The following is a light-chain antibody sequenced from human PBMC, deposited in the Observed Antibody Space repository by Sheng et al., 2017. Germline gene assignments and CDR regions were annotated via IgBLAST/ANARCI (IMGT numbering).Light chain of an antibody. J-gene: IGKJ4*01. CDR3: QQRRSWPLT. CDR1: QSVSNN. Sequence: EIVMTQSPATLSVSPGERATLSCRASQSVSNNLAWYQQKPGQAPRLLIYDASSRATGIPARFSGSGSGTDFTLTISSLQSEDFAVYSCQQRRSWPLTFGGGTKVEIK. CDR2: DAS. V-gene: IGKV3-11*01.